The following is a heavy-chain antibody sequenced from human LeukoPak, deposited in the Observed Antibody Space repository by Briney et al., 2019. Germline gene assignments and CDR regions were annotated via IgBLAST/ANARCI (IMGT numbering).Heavy chain of an antibody. Sequence: SETLSLTCVVSGGSITSNNWWSWVRQPPGKGLEWIGEIFHSGSTNYNPSLKSRVTISVDKSKNEFSLRLSSVTAADTAVYYCARVLSGSNFDSWGHGTLVTVSS. CDR3: ARVLSGSNFDS. V-gene: IGHV4-4*02. J-gene: IGHJ4*01. CDR2: IFHSGST. D-gene: IGHD3-22*01. CDR1: GGSITSNNW.